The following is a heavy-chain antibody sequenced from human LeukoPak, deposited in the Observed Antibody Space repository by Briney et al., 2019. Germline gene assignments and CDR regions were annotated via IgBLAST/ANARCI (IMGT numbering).Heavy chain of an antibody. CDR2: IYYSGST. V-gene: IGHV4-30-4*08. Sequence: SETLSLTCTVSGGSISSGDYYWSWIRQPPGKGLEWIGYIYYSGSTYYNPSLKSRVTISVDTSKNQFSLKLSSVTAADTAVYYCARLAILEGYSYGGGWFDPWGQGTLVTVSS. CDR1: GGSISSGDYY. CDR3: ARLAILEGYSYGGGWFDP. J-gene: IGHJ5*02. D-gene: IGHD5-18*01.